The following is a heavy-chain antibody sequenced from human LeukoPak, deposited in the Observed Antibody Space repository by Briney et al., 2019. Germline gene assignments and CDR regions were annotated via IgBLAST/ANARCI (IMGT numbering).Heavy chain of an antibody. CDR1: GGSVSSASYY. D-gene: IGHD2-2*01. J-gene: IGHJ6*02. CDR3: ARGPRSGVVPAAMDYYYGMDV. CDR2: IYYSGST. V-gene: IGHV4-61*01. Sequence: SETLSLTCTVSGGSVSSASYYWSWIRQPPGKGLEWIGYIYYSGSTNYNPSLKSRVTISVDTSKNQFSLKLSSVTAADTAVYYCARGPRSGVVPAAMDYYYGMDVWGQGTTVTVSS.